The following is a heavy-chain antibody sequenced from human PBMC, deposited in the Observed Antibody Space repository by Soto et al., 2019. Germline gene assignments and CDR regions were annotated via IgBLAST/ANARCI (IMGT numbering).Heavy chain of an antibody. D-gene: IGHD2-2*01. CDR3: ARLGGYCSSTSCYGSYYYYYMDV. Sequence: PGESLKISCKGSGYRFTSFWIGWVRQMPGKGLEWMGMVYPSDSDTRYSPSFQGQVTISADKSISTAYLQWSSLKASDTAIYYCARLGGYCSSTSCYGSYYYYYMDVWGKGTTVTVSS. CDR2: VYPSDSDT. CDR1: GYRFTSFW. J-gene: IGHJ6*03. V-gene: IGHV5-51*01.